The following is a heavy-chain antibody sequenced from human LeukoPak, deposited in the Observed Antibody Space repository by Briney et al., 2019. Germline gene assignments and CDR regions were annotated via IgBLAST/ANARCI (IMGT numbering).Heavy chain of an antibody. D-gene: IGHD3-10*01. CDR1: GITFSGAW. V-gene: IGHV3-74*01. J-gene: IGHJ1*01. Sequence: GGSLRLSCVASGITFSGAWMHWVRQAPGKGLVWVSRINDDGSFRRYANSVKGRFTISRDNAKNTLFLQMDSLRAEDTAVYYCARVSGPGMNEYYHLWGQGTLVIVSS. CDR3: ARVSGPGMNEYYHL. CDR2: INDDGSFR.